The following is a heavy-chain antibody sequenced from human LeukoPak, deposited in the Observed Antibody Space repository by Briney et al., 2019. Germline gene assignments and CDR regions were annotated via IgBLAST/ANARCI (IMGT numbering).Heavy chain of an antibody. V-gene: IGHV1-2*02. Sequence: SVKVSCKASGYTFTGYYMHWVRQARGQGLEWMGWINPNSGGTNYAQKFQGRVTMTRDTSISTAYMELSRLRSDDTAVYYCARSRGLELLRFDYWGQGTLVTVSS. CDR3: ARSRGLELLRFDY. J-gene: IGHJ4*02. CDR1: GYTFTGYY. CDR2: INPNSGGT. D-gene: IGHD1-7*01.